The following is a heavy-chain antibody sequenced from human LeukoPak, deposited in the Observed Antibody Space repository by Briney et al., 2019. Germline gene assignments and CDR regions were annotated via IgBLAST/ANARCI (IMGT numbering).Heavy chain of an antibody. J-gene: IGHJ4*02. V-gene: IGHV3-23*01. CDR1: SSYA. Sequence: PGGSLRLSCAAFSSYAMSWVRQAPGKGLEWVSTISGSGGSTYYAGSVKGRFTISRNNSKNTLYLQMDSLRAEDTAVYYCARGGTFVSDYWGQGTLVTVSS. D-gene: IGHD1-1*01. CDR3: ARGGTFVSDY. CDR2: ISGSGGST.